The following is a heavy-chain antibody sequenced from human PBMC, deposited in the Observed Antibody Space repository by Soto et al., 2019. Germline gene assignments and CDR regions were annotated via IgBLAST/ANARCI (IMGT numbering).Heavy chain of an antibody. CDR3: ARGRYYYDSSGPWSQFDY. CDR2: IGTAGDP. Sequence: PGGSLRLSCAASGFTFSSYDMHWVRQATGKGLEWVSAIGTAGDPYYPGSVKGRFTISRENAKNSLYLQMNSLRAGDTAVYYCARGRYYYDSSGPWSQFDYWGQGTLVTVSS. J-gene: IGHJ4*02. CDR1: GFTFSSYD. V-gene: IGHV3-13*05. D-gene: IGHD3-22*01.